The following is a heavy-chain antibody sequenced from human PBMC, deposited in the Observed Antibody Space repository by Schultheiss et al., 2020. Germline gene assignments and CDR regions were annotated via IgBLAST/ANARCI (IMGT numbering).Heavy chain of an antibody. CDR3: GRQVYYGGNYWYFDV. D-gene: IGHD4-23*01. J-gene: IGHJ2*01. CDR2: IYHSGST. Sequence: SETLSLTCAVYGGSFSGYYWSWIRQPPGKGLEWIGSIYHSGSTYYNPSLKSRVTISVDTSKNQFSLKLSSVTAADTAVYYCGRQVYYGGNYWYFDVWGRGKLVTVSS. CDR1: GGSFSGYY. V-gene: IGHV4-34*01.